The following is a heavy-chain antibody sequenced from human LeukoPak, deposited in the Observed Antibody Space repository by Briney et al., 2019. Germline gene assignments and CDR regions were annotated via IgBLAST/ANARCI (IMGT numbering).Heavy chain of an antibody. CDR2: IIPIFGTA. D-gene: IGHD3-3*01. CDR3: ARERGSWSGYYNDY. V-gene: IGHV1-69*05. Sequence: VASVTVSCKASGGTFSSYAISWVRQAPGQGLEWMGRIIPIFGTANYAQKFQGRVTITTDESTSTAYMELSSLRSEDTAVYYCARERGSWSGYYNDYWGQGTLVTVSS. CDR1: GGTFSSYA. J-gene: IGHJ4*02.